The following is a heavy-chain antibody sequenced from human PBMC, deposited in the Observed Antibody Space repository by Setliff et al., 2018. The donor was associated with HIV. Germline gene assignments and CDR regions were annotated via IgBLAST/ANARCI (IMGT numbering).Heavy chain of an antibody. Sequence: GGSLRLSCAASGFTFSSCWVTWVRQGPGKGLEWVANIKQDGSEKYYADSVKGRFTISRDNSKNSLYLQMNNLRAEDTAVYYCATDSSGYYLGGFDYWGQGTLVTVSS. CDR2: IKQDGSEK. D-gene: IGHD3-22*01. V-gene: IGHV3-7*03. J-gene: IGHJ4*02. CDR3: ATDSSGYYLGGFDY. CDR1: GFTFSSCW.